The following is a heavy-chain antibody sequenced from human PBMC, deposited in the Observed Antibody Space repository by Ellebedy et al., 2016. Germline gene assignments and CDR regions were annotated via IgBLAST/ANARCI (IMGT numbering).Heavy chain of an antibody. D-gene: IGHD3-16*01. CDR3: ARGVGGTSLNWFDP. CDR2: ITSSSSYI. CDR1: GFAFRNFF. V-gene: IGHV3-21*01. J-gene: IGHJ5*02. Sequence: GGSLRLXXVASGFAFRNFFMTWVRQAPGKGLEWVSSITSSSSYIFYADSVKGRFTISRDNAKNSVYLQMNSLRGEDTALYYCARGVGGTSLNWFDPWGQGTLVTVSS.